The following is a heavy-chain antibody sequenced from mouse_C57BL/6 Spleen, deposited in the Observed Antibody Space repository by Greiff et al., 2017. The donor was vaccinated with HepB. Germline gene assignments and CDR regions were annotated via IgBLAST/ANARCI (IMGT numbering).Heavy chain of an antibody. CDR3: VRHRSNSGMDY. V-gene: IGHV10-1*01. Sequence: EVMLVESGGGLVQPKGSLKLSCAASGFSFNTYAMNWVRQAPGKGLEWVARIRSKSNNYATYYADSVKDRFTISRDDSESMLYLQMNNLKTEDTAMYYCVRHRSNSGMDYWGQGTSVTVSS. CDR1: GFSFNTYA. CDR2: IRSKSNNYAT. D-gene: IGHD2-5*01. J-gene: IGHJ4*01.